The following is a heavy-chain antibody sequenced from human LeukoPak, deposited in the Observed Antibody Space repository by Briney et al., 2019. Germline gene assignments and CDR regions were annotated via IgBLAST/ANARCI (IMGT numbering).Heavy chain of an antibody. CDR1: GFTFSSYE. D-gene: IGHD3-16*01. CDR3: AKDLGGTYFDY. J-gene: IGHJ4*02. Sequence: PGGSLRLSCAASGFTFSSYEMNWVRQAPGKGLEWVSYISSSGSSRHYADSVKGRFTISRDNAKNSLYLQMNSLRVEDTAVYYCAKDLGGTYFDYWGQGTLVTVSS. V-gene: IGHV3-48*03. CDR2: ISSSGSSR.